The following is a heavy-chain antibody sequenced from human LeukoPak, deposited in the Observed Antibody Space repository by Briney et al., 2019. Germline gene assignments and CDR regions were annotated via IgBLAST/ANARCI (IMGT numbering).Heavy chain of an antibody. V-gene: IGHV3-23*01. D-gene: IGHD6-19*01. CDR1: GFTFRHFA. CDR3: AKAQRVVAGTSAFGI. Sequence: GGSLRLSCEASGFTFRHFAMNWVRQAPGKGLEWVSSVGGSGDTKYYADSVKGRFTISRDNSKNSLTLEMDSLRVEDTGIYYCAKAQRVVAGTSAFGIWGPGTLVTVSS. CDR2: VGGSGDTK. J-gene: IGHJ3*02.